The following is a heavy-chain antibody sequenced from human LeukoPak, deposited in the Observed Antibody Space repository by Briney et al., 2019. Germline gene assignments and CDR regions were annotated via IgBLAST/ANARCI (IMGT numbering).Heavy chain of an antibody. CDR2: INPGGDEI. V-gene: IGHV3-7*01. D-gene: IGHD7-27*01. CDR1: GLTFRSYW. J-gene: IGHJ4*02. CDR3: MCWGTDNH. Sequence: GGSLRLSCTFSGLTFRSYWMNWVRQAPGKGLEWVANINPGGDEIRSVDSVKGRSIISRDNAKNSLDLQMSSLRVEDTAVYYCMCWGTDNHWGQGILVTVSS.